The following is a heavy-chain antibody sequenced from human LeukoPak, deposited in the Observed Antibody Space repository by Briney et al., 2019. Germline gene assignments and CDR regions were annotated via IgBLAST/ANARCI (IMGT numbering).Heavy chain of an antibody. CDR3: ARTAAEGAFDI. CDR2: IIPILGIA. D-gene: IGHD6-13*01. J-gene: IGHJ3*02. V-gene: IGHV1-69*04. Sequence: SVKVSCKASGGTFSSYAISWVRQAPGQGLEWMGRIIPILGIANYAQKFEGRVTITADKSTSTAYMELSSLRSEDTAVYYCARTAAEGAFDIWGQGTMVTVSS. CDR1: GGTFSSYA.